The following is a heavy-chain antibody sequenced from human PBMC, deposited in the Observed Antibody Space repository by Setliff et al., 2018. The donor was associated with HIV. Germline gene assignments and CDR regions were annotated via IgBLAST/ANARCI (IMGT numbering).Heavy chain of an antibody. D-gene: IGHD3-10*01. CDR3: ARNRVPSSL. CDR2: IYYTGST. V-gene: IGHV4-61*01. J-gene: IGHJ4*02. CDR1: GVTFSLSSYY. Sequence: SETLSLTCTVSGVTFSLSSYYWSWIRQPPGKGLEWIWSIYYTGSTDYNPSLMSRVTISLDTPKNQFSLKLNSVIAADTAVYYCARNRVPSSLWGQGTLVTVSS.